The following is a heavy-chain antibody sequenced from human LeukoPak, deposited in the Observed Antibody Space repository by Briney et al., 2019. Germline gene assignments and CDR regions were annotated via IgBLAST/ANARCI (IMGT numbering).Heavy chain of an antibody. CDR1: GYTFTGHY. Sequence: ASVKVSCKASGYTFTGHYIHWVRQAPGQGLDWMGWINPNSGGTHYGQLFQGRVTMTRDTSISTAYMELSRLRSDDTAVYYCARTLVVINDAFDIWGQGTMVTVSS. CDR2: INPNSGGT. J-gene: IGHJ3*02. V-gene: IGHV1-2*02. D-gene: IGHD3-22*01. CDR3: ARTLVVINDAFDI.